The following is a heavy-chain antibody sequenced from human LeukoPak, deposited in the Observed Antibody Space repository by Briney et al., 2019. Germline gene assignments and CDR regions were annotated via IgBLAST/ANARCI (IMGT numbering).Heavy chain of an antibody. CDR3: ARVVGRYCSSTSCYIDY. CDR2: IYDSGST. Sequence: SETLSLTCTVSGGSISSNYWSWIRPPPGKGLEWIAYIYDSGSTNYNPSLKSRVTISEDTSKRQFSLKLRSVTAADTAVYYCARVVGRYCSSTSCYIDYWGQGTLVTVSS. V-gene: IGHV4-59*01. J-gene: IGHJ4*02. D-gene: IGHD2-2*02. CDR1: GGSISSNY.